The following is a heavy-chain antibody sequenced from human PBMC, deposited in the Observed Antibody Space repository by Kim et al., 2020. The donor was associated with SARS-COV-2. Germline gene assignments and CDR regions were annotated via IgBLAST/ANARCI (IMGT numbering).Heavy chain of an antibody. CDR2: TNADGSDT. CDR3: ANVRWLIY. J-gene: IGHJ4*02. D-gene: IGHD6-19*01. Sequence: GGSLRLSCTASGFTFSSHWMHWVRQAPGKGLVWVSRTNADGSDTAYADSVKGRFTISRDNAKSTLYLQMNSLRVEDTAVYYCANVRWLIYWGQGTLVTVSS. V-gene: IGHV3-74*01. CDR1: GFTFSSHW.